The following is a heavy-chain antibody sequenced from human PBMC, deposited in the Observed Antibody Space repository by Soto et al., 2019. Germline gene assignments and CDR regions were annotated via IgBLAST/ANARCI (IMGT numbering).Heavy chain of an antibody. CDR2: IYYSGST. V-gene: IGHV4-31*03. Sequence: SSETLSLTCTVSGGAISSGGYYWSWIRQHPGKGLEWIGYIYYSGSTYYNPSLKSRVTISVDTSKNQFSLKLSSVTAADTAVYYCARVPRQFGLDPWGQGTLVTVSS. D-gene: IGHD3-10*01. CDR1: GGAISSGGYY. J-gene: IGHJ5*02. CDR3: ARVPRQFGLDP.